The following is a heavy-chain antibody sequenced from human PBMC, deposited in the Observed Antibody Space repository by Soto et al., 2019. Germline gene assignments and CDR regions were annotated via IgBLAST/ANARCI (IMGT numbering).Heavy chain of an antibody. Sequence: SETLSLTCTVSGGSISNYYWSWIRQPPGKGLEWIGYINYSGSTNYNPSLKSRVTISVDRSKNQFSLKLSSVTAADTAVYYCARREDYYYYMDVWGKGTTVTVSS. CDR1: GGSISNYY. CDR2: INYSGST. V-gene: IGHV4-59*08. CDR3: ARREDYYYYMDV. J-gene: IGHJ6*03.